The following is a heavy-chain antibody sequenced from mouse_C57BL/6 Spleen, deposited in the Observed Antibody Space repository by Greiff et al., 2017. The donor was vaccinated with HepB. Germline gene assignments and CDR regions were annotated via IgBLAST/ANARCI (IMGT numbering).Heavy chain of an antibody. Sequence: VKLQESGPGLVQPSQSLSITCTVSGFSFTSYGVHWVRQSPGKGLEWLGVIWRGGSTDYNAAFMSRLSITKDNSKSQVFFKMNSLQADDTAIYYCAKNLAGTRGYYAMDYWGQGTSVTVSS. V-gene: IGHV2-5*01. D-gene: IGHD4-1*01. CDR2: IWRGGST. CDR3: AKNLAGTRGYYAMDY. CDR1: GFSFTSYG. J-gene: IGHJ4*01.